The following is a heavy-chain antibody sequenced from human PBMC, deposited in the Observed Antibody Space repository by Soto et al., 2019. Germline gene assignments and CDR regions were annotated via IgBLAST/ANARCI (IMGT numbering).Heavy chain of an antibody. CDR1: GYTFTSYG. CDR3: ARGRPPRDIVVVPAAIPYYYYYGMDV. CDR2: ISAYNGNT. J-gene: IGHJ6*02. D-gene: IGHD2-2*01. Sequence: ASLKVSCKASGYTFTSYGISWVRQAPGQGLEWMGWISAYNGNTNYAQKLQGRVTMTTDTSTSTAYMELRSLRSDDTAVYYCARGRPPRDIVVVPAAIPYYYYYGMDVWGQGTTVTVSS. V-gene: IGHV1-18*01.